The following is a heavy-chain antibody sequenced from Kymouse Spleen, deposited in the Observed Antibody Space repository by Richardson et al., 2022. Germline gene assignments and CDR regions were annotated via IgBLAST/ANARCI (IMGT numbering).Heavy chain of an antibody. Sequence: EVQLVESGGGLVQPGGSLRLSCAASGFTFSSYAMSWVRQAPGKGLEWVSAISGSGGSTYYADSVKGRFTISRDNSKNTLYLQMNSLRAEDTAVYYCAKEDCSSTSCYADYYYYGMDVWGQGTTVTVSS. CDR1: GFTFSSYA. CDR2: ISGSGGST. V-gene: IGHV3-23*04. D-gene: IGHD2-2*02. CDR3: AKEDCSSTSCYADYYYYGMDV. J-gene: IGHJ6*02.